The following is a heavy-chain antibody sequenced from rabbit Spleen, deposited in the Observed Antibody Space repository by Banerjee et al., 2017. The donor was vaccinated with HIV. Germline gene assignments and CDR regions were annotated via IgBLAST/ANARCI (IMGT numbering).Heavy chain of an antibody. J-gene: IGHJ4*01. CDR3: GSAYSDIYFNL. D-gene: IGHD6-1*01. CDR2: IASGSSGDT. V-gene: IGHV1S40*01. Sequence: QSLEESGGDLVKPGASLTLTCTASGFSFSSRYYMCWVRQAPGKGLEWIACIASGSSGDTYYASWAKGRFTISKTSSTTVTLQMTSLTAADTATYFCGSAYSDIYFNLWGPGTLVTVS. CDR1: GFSFSSRYY.